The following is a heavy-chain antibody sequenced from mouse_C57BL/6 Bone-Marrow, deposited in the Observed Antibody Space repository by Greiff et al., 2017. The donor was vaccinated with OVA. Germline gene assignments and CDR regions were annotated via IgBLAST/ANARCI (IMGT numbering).Heavy chain of an antibody. CDR2: IYPGDGDT. V-gene: IGHV1-80*01. CDR1: GYAFSSYW. CDR3: ARRWLRGYYFDY. Sequence: VQLQESGAELVKPGASVKISCKASGYAFSSYWMNWVKQRPGKGLEWIGQIYPGDGDTNYNGKFKGKATLTADKSPSTAYMQLSSLTSEDSAVYFCARRWLRGYYFDYWGQGTTLTVSS. D-gene: IGHD2-3*01. J-gene: IGHJ2*01.